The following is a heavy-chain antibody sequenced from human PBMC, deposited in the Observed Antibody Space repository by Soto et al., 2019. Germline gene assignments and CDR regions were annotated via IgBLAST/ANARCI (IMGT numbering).Heavy chain of an antibody. CDR2: IYYSGST. CDR1: GGSISSGDYY. Sequence: KASETLSLTCTVSGGSISSGDYYWSWIRQPPGKGLEWIGYIYYSGSTYYNPSLKGRVTISVDTSKNQFSLKLSSVTAADTAVYYCARDAEDPYNWFDPWGQGTLVTVSS. J-gene: IGHJ5*02. V-gene: IGHV4-30-4*01. CDR3: ARDAEDPYNWFDP.